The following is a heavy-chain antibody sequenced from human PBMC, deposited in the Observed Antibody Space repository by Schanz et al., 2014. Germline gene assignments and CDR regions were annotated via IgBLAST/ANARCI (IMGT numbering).Heavy chain of an antibody. Sequence: EVQLVESGGGLVQPGGSLRLSCAASGFTFNDYWMHWVRQAPGKGLVWVSRINSDGRSTNYADSVKGRFTISRDNAKNSLYLQMSSLRAEDTAVYYCARDRVQYSSGWYSDSWGQGTLVTVSS. CDR1: GFTFNDYW. V-gene: IGHV3-74*01. J-gene: IGHJ4*02. D-gene: IGHD6-19*01. CDR2: INSDGRST. CDR3: ARDRVQYSSGWYSDS.